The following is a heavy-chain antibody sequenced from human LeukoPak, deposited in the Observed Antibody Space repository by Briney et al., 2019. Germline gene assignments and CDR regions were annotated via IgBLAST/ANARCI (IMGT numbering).Heavy chain of an antibody. CDR2: IYYSGST. V-gene: IGHV4-39*01. CDR3: ARREGLYYFDY. Sequence: SETLSLTCTVSGGSISSSSYYWGWIRQPPGKGLEWFGNIYYSGSTYYNPSLKSRVTISVDTSKNQFSLKLSSVTAADTAVYYCARREGLYYFDYWGQGTLVTVSS. J-gene: IGHJ4*02. CDR1: GGSISSSSYY.